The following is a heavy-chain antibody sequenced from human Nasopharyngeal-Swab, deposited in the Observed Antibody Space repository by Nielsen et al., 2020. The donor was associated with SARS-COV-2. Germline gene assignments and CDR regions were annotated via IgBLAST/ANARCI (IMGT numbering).Heavy chain of an antibody. CDR1: GYTFTTYD. CDR2: SSPTNGNT. Sequence: ASVKVSCKASGYTFTTYDITWVRQAPGQGLEWMGWSSPTNGNTNYALNFQGRVTMTADTSTNTAYMELRSLRYDDPAVYYCARDPGAATLDYWGQGSLVTVSS. V-gene: IGHV1-18*04. J-gene: IGHJ4*02. D-gene: IGHD3-10*01. CDR3: ARDPGAATLDY.